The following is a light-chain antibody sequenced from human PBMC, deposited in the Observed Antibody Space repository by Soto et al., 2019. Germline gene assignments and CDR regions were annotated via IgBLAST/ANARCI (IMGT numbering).Light chain of an antibody. V-gene: IGKV1-33*01. Sequence: DIQLTQSPSSLSASVGDRVTITCQASQDIKNYLIWYQQKAGEAPNLLIYDASTLGTGVSSRFSGSGSGTEFSLTITNLHPEDIATYYCQHGDSVPCTFGQGTRLEIK. CDR2: DAS. J-gene: IGKJ2*02. CDR1: QDIKNY. CDR3: QHGDSVPCT.